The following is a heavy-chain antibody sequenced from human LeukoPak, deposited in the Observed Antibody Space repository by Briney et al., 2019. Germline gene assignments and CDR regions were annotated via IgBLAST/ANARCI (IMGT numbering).Heavy chain of an antibody. Sequence: TGGSLRLSCAASGFTFSSYAMSWVRQAPGKGLEWVSAISGSGGSTYYADSVKGRFTISRDNSKNTLYLQMNSLRAEDTAVYYCAKGSDWDDTPGYWGQGTLVTVSS. CDR1: GFTFSSYA. V-gene: IGHV3-23*01. CDR2: ISGSGGST. J-gene: IGHJ4*02. D-gene: IGHD3-22*01. CDR3: AKGSDWDDTPGY.